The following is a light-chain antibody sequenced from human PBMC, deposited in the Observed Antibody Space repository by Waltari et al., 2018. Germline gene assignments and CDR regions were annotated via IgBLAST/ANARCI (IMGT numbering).Light chain of an antibody. CDR1: QSISGW. CDR3: QQYDEWPRT. J-gene: IGKJ1*01. V-gene: IGKV1-5*01. CDR2: DAS. Sequence: DIQMTQTPSTLSASVGDRVTITCRASQSISGWLAWYQQKPGKAPKLLIFDASKLESGVPSRFSGSGSGTEFTLSISSLQSEDFAIYYCQQYDEWPRTFGHGTRVEI.